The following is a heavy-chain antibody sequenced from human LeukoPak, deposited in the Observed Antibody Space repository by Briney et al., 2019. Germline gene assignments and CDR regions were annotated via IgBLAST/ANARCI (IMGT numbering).Heavy chain of an antibody. CDR3: ATFYYGSGSYYNGFYAFDI. J-gene: IGHJ3*02. V-gene: IGHV1-69*05. D-gene: IGHD3-10*01. Sequence: SVKVSCKASGGTFSSYAISWVRQAPGQGLERMGGIIPIFGTANYAQKFQGRVTITTDESTSTAYMELSSLRSEDTAVYYRATFYYGSGSYYNGFYAFDIWGQGTMVTVSS. CDR1: GGTFSSYA. CDR2: IIPIFGTA.